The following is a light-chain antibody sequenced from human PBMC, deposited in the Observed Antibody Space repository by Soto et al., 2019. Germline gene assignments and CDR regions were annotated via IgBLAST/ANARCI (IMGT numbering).Light chain of an antibody. CDR2: GNN. V-gene: IGLV1-40*01. CDR3: QLYNSSLSDWRV. Sequence: QSVLTQPPSVSEAPGQRVTISCTGSSPNIGAGYDVHWYQQLPGTAPKLLIYGNNNRPSGVPDRFSGSKSGSSASLAITGLHAEDEAVYYCQLYNSSLSDWRVFGRGTKLSVL. J-gene: IGLJ3*02. CDR1: SPNIGAGYD.